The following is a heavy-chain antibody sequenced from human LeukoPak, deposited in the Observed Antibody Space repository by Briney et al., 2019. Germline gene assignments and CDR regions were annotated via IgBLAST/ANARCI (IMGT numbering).Heavy chain of an antibody. CDR1: GFTFSSYW. J-gene: IGHJ4*02. Sequence: PGGSLRLSCAASGFTFSSYWMHWVRQAPGKGPVWVSHINTDGRSTSYADSVKGRSTIFRDNAKNTLYLQMNSLRAEDTAVYYCVRDLGGRSGHWGQGTLVTVSS. V-gene: IGHV3-74*01. CDR3: VRDLGGRSGH. CDR2: INTDGRST. D-gene: IGHD1-26*01.